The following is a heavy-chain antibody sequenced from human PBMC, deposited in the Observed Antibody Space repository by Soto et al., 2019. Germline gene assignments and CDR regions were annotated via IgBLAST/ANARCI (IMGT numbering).Heavy chain of an antibody. Sequence: GGSLRLSCAASGFTFSSHSLNWVRQAPGKGLEWVSYISSSFTMYYADSVKGRFTVSRDNAKNSLYLQMTSLRVEDTGVYYCARDSFDYYDSSGPPDYWGQGTLVTVSS. V-gene: IGHV3-48*01. J-gene: IGHJ4*02. CDR1: GFTFSSHS. D-gene: IGHD3-22*01. CDR3: ARDSFDYYDSSGPPDY. CDR2: ISSSFTM.